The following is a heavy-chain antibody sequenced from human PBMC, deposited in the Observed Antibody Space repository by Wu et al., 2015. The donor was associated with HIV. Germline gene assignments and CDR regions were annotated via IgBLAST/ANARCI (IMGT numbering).Heavy chain of an antibody. CDR1: GGTFSSYA. CDR2: IIPIFGTA. V-gene: IGHV1-69*12. CDR3: ARDSMRRVTEFGVINDYSHYYYMDV. Sequence: QVQLVQSGAEVKKPGSSVKVSCKASGGTFSSYAISWVRQAPGQGLEWMGGIIPIFGTANYAQKFQGRVTITADESTSTAYMELSSLRSEDTAVYYCARDSMRRVTEFGVINDYSHYYYMDVWGKGTTVTVSS. J-gene: IGHJ6*03. D-gene: IGHD2/OR15-2a*01.